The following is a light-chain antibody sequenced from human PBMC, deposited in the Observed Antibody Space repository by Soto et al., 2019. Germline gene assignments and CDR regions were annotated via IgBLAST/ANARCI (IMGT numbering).Light chain of an antibody. CDR1: QSVSSSY. CDR3: QQYGSPPPALT. J-gene: IGKJ4*01. Sequence: IVLTQSPDTLSLSPGDRATLSCRASQSVSSSYLAWYQQKPGQAPRLLIYGASSRATGIPDRFSGSGSGTDFTLTISRLEPEDFAVYYCQQYGSPPPALTFGGGTKVDIK. V-gene: IGKV3-20*01. CDR2: GAS.